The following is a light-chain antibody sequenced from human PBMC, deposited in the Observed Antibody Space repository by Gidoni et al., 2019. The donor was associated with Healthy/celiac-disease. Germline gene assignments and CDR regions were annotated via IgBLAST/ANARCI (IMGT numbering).Light chain of an antibody. CDR3: QSYDSSLSGWV. CDR1: SSKLGAGYD. V-gene: IGLV1-40*01. Sequence: QSVLTQPPSVSGAPGQRVTISCTGSSSKLGAGYDVQWYQQLPGTAPKLLIYGNNNRPSGVPDRVSGSKSGTSASLAITGLQAEDEAEYYCQSYDSSLSGWVFGGGTKLTVL. CDR2: GNN. J-gene: IGLJ3*02.